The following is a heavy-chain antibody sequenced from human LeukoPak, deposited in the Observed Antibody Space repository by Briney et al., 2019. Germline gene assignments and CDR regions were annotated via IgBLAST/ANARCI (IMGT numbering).Heavy chain of an antibody. CDR3: AITVEYPAFDI. J-gene: IGHJ3*02. V-gene: IGHV1-69*13. D-gene: IGHD1-20*01. CDR2: IIPIFGTA. Sequence: SVKVSCKASGGTFSSYAIGWVRQAPGQGLEWMGGIIPIFGTANYAQKFQGRVTITADESTSTAYMELSSLRSEDTAVYYCAITVEYPAFDIWGQGTMVTVSS. CDR1: GGTFSSYA.